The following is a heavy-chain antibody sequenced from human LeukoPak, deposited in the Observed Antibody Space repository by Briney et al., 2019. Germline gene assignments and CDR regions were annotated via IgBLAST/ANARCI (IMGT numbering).Heavy chain of an antibody. CDR1: GFTFSSYG. CDR3: ARENYDSSGYSPSFDY. Sequence: TGGSLRISCAASGFTFSSYGMHWVRQAPGKGLEWVAVIWYDGSNKYYADSVKGRFTISRDNSKNTLYLQMNSLRAEDTAVYYCARENYDSSGYSPSFDYWGQGTLVTVSS. CDR2: IWYDGSNK. D-gene: IGHD3-22*01. J-gene: IGHJ4*02. V-gene: IGHV3-33*01.